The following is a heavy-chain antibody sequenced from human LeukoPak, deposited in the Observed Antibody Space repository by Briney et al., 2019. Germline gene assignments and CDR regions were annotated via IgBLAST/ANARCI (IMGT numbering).Heavy chain of an antibody. V-gene: IGHV4-31*03. Sequence: SETLSLTCTVSGGSISSGGYYWSWLRQHPGKGLEGIGYIYYSGSTYYNPSLKSRVTISVDTSNNQFSLKLSSVTAADTAVYYCASSSLFWSGYSYYYYMDVWGKGTTVTVSS. D-gene: IGHD3-3*01. CDR3: ASSSLFWSGYSYYYYMDV. J-gene: IGHJ6*03. CDR2: IYYSGST. CDR1: GGSISSGGYY.